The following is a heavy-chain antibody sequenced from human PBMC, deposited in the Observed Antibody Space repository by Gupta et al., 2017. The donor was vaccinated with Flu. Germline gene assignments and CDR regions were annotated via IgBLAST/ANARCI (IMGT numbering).Heavy chain of an antibody. CDR3: ARGGTMIGGVNPHYNWFDP. J-gene: IGHJ5*02. CDR1: GRSISSGGYY. D-gene: IGHD3-22*01. CDR2: IYYSGST. Sequence: QVQLQESGPGLVKPSQTLSLTCTVSGRSISSGGYYWSWIRQHPGKGLEWIGYIYYSGSTYYNPSLKSRVTISVDTSKKQFSLKLSSGTAADTAVYYCARGGTMIGGVNPHYNWFDPWGQGTLVTVSS. V-gene: IGHV4-31*03.